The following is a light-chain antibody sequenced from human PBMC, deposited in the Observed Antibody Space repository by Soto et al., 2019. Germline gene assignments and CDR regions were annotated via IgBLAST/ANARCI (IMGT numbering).Light chain of an antibody. V-gene: IGKV1-27*01. CDR1: QGIRNF. CDR3: QQYGSSPPVT. CDR2: AAS. J-gene: IGKJ5*01. Sequence: DIQMTQSPTSLSASVGDRVTITCRASQGIRNFVAWYQQKPGKAPKLLIYAASTLQSGVPSRFSGSGSGTDFTLTISSLEPEDFAVYYCQQYGSSPPVTFGQGTRLEIK.